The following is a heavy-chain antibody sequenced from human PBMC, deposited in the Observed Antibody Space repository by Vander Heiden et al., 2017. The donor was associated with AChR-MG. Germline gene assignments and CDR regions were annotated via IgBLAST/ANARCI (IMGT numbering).Heavy chain of an antibody. CDR2: INQDGSEK. Sequence: EVQLVESGGGLVQRGGSLRLSCAASGFTFSSYFMTWVRQAPGKGLEWVANINQDGSEKKYVDSVKGRFTISRDNAKNSLYLQMNSLRVEDTAVYYCARTPSGSYDYWGQGTLVTVSS. J-gene: IGHJ4*02. V-gene: IGHV3-7*01. CDR3: ARTPSGSYDY. CDR1: GFTFSSYF. D-gene: IGHD1-26*01.